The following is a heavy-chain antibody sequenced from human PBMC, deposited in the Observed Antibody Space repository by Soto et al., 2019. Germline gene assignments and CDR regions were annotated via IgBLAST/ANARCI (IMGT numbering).Heavy chain of an antibody. CDR1: GGTFSSNA. J-gene: IGHJ5*02. V-gene: IGHV1-69*06. CDR3: ARALTISSDNWLDP. D-gene: IGHD6-19*01. Sequence: SVKVSCKASGGTFSSNAINWVRQAPGQGLEWIGGIMPIFGTASTAQKFQGRVTITADTSTSTAYMELSSLRSEDTAVYYCARALTISSDNWLDPWGQGTLVTVSS. CDR2: IMPIFGTA.